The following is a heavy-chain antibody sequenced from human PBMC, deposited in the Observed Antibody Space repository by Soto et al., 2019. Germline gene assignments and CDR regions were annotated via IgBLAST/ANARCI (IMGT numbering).Heavy chain of an antibody. CDR2: ISSSSSTI. J-gene: IGHJ4*02. D-gene: IGHD3-16*02. Sequence: PGGSLRLSCAASGFIFSSYSMNWVRQAPGKGLEWVSYISSSSSTIYYADSVKGRFTISRDNAKNSLYLQMNSLRDEDTAVYYCATHIMITLGGVIAKNDYWGKGTLGNVSS. CDR3: ATHIMITLGGVIAKNDY. V-gene: IGHV3-48*02. CDR1: GFIFSSYS.